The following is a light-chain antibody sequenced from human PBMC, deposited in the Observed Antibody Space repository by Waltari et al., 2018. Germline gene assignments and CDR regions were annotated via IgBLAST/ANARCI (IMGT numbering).Light chain of an antibody. CDR2: DVI. CDR3: SSYISSSTLEL. V-gene: IGLV2-14*03. J-gene: IGLJ2*01. Sequence: QSALTQPASVSGSPGQSITISCTGTSSAVGSYNYVSWYQQHPVKAPKLMIFDVINRPSGVSNRFSGSKSGNTASLTISGLQAEDEADYYCSSYISSSTLELFGGGTSLTVL. CDR1: SSAVGSYNY.